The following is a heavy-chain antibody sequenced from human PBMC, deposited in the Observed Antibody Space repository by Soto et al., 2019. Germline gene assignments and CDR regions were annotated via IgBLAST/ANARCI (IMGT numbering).Heavy chain of an antibody. CDR2: IYYSGST. V-gene: IGHV4-30-4*01. Sequence: SETLSLTCTVSGGSISSGDYYWSWIRQPPGKGLEWIGYIYYSGSTYYNPSLKSRVTISVDTSKNQFSLKLSSVTAADTAVYYCARALAAAGTRKQYYCDYWGQGTLVTVSS. D-gene: IGHD6-13*01. CDR1: GGSISSGDYY. CDR3: ARALAAAGTRKQYYCDY. J-gene: IGHJ4*02.